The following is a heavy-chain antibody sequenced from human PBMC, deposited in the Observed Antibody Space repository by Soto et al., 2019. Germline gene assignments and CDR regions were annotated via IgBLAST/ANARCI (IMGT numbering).Heavy chain of an antibody. CDR1: GYTFSNFW. D-gene: IGHD6-13*01. CDR2: IYPGDYET. V-gene: IGHV5-51*01. Sequence: VKISCQCSGYTFSNFWIAWVRQLPGKGLEWMGIIYPGDYETRYSPSFHGKVTISADRSIGTAYLQWSSLEASDSAFYFCARSPRSSPYFDYWGQGALVTVSS. CDR3: ARSPRSSPYFDY. J-gene: IGHJ4*02.